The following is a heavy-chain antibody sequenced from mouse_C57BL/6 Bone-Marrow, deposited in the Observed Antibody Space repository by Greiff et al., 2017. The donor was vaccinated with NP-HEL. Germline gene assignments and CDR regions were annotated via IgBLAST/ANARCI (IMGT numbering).Heavy chain of an antibody. Sequence: EVKLVESGGGLVQPKGSLKLSCAASGFSFNTYAMNWVRQAPGKGLEWVARIRSKSNNYATYYADSVKDRFTISRDDSESMLYLQMNNLKTEDTAMYYCVRHDGWFAYWGQGTLVTVSA. CDR3: VRHDGWFAY. J-gene: IGHJ3*01. V-gene: IGHV10-1*01. CDR2: IRSKSNNYAT. CDR1: GFSFNTYA.